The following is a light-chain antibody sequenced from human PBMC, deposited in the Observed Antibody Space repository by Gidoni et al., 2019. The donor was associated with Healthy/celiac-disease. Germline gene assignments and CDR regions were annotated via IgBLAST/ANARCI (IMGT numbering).Light chain of an antibody. CDR1: QGISSY. CDR2: AAS. CDR3: QQLNRYPS. V-gene: IGKV1-9*01. J-gene: IGKJ3*01. Sequence: DIQMTQSPSVLSASEGDRVTITCRASQGISSYLAWYQQKPGKAPKLLIYAASTLQSGVPSRFSGSGSGTDFTLTIISLHPEDFATYYCQQLNRYPSFGPGTKVDIK.